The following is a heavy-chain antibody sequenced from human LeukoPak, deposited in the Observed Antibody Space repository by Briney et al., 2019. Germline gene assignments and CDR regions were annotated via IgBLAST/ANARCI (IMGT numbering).Heavy chain of an antibody. D-gene: IGHD5-18*01. J-gene: IGHJ3*02. CDR3: ARLEYSYGFSDAFDI. CDR1: GYTFTGYY. V-gene: IGHV1-18*04. Sequence: ASVKVSCKASGYTFTGYYMHWVRQAPGQGLEWMGWINPNSGNTNYAQKLQGRVTMTTDTSTSTAYMELRSLRSDDTAVYYCARLEYSYGFSDAFDIWGQGTMVTVSS. CDR2: INPNSGNT.